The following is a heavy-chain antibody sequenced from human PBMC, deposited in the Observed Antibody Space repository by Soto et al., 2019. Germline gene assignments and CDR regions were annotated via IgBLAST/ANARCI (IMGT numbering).Heavy chain of an antibody. D-gene: IGHD5-18*01. CDR2: ISAYNGNT. J-gene: IGHJ5*02. CDR3: AREMGYSYGHGWFDP. Sequence: ASVQVSCKASGYTFTSYGISWVRQAPGQGLEWMGWISAYNGNTNYAQKLQGRVTMTTDTSTSTAYMELRSLRSDDTAVYYCAREMGYSYGHGWFDPWGQGTLVTVSS. CDR1: GYTFTSYG. V-gene: IGHV1-18*01.